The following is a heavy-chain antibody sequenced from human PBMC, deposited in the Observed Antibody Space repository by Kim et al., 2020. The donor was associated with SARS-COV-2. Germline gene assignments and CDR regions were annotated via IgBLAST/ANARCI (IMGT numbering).Heavy chain of an antibody. V-gene: IGHV3-7*01. Sequence: GGSLTLSCAASGFPFSSYWMTWVRQVPGKGLEWVANIKQDGSERFYVHSVKGRFTISRDNAKNSLYLQMNSLRAEDTATYYCASLYSTRYYYGMDVWGQGTPVTVSS. D-gene: IGHD2-2*01. CDR3: ASLYSTRYYYGMDV. CDR2: IKQDGSER. J-gene: IGHJ6*02. CDR1: GFPFSSYW.